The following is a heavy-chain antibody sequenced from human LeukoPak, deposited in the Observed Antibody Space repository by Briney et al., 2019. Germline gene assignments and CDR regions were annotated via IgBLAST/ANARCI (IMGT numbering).Heavy chain of an antibody. V-gene: IGHV4-39*07. Sequence: LETLSLTCTVSGGSISSSSYYWGWIRQPPGKGLEWIGSIYYSGSTYYNPSLKSRVTISVDTSENQFSLKLSSVTAAETAVYYCAREGRYKYGYNEYHSYMDIWGKGTTVTVSS. CDR1: GGSISSSSYY. J-gene: IGHJ6*03. D-gene: IGHD5-18*01. CDR2: IYYSGST. CDR3: AREGRYKYGYNEYHSYMDI.